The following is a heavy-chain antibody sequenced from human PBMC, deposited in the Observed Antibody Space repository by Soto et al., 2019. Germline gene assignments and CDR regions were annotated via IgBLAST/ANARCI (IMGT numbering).Heavy chain of an antibody. CDR1: GFTVSSNY. J-gene: IGHJ3*02. CDR3: ARARYSSGWLDAFDI. D-gene: IGHD6-19*01. Sequence: EVQLVESGGDLVQPGGSLRLSCAASGFTVSSNYMSWVRQAPGKGLEWVSVIFTGGSTYYADSVKGRFTISRHSSKNTVYLQMNSLRAEDTAVYYCARARYSSGWLDAFDIWGQGTMVTVSS. CDR2: IFTGGST. V-gene: IGHV3-53*04.